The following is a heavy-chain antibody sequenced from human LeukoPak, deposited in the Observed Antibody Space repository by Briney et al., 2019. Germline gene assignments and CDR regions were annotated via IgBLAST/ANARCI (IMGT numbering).Heavy chain of an antibody. Sequence: GGSLRLSCAASGFAFSSYGMHWVRQAPGKGLEWVAVISYDGSNKYYADSVKGRFTISRDNSKNTLYLQMNSLRAEDTAVYYCAKDPGDPDYWGQGTLVTVSS. CDR2: ISYDGSNK. CDR1: GFAFSSYG. J-gene: IGHJ4*02. V-gene: IGHV3-30*18. D-gene: IGHD7-27*01. CDR3: AKDPGDPDY.